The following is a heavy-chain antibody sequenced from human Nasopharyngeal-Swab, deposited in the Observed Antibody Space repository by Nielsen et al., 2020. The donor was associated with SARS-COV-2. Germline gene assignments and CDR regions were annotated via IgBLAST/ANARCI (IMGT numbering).Heavy chain of an antibody. V-gene: IGHV3-30-3*01. J-gene: IGHJ4*02. Sequence: GESLKILCAASGFTFSRYTIHWVRQAPGKGLEWVAVISYDGSNKYYADSVKGRFTISRDISKNTLYLQMNSLRAEDTAVFYCASTPLDSSGYYYAFHYWGRGTLVTVSS. CDR1: GFTFSRYT. CDR2: ISYDGSNK. CDR3: ASTPLDSSGYYYAFHY. D-gene: IGHD3-22*01.